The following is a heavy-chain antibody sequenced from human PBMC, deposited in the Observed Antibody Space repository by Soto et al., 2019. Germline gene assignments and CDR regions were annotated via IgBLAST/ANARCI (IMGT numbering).Heavy chain of an antibody. J-gene: IGHJ5*02. CDR1: GYTFTSYG. D-gene: IGHD2-15*01. V-gene: IGHV1-18*01. CDR2: ISAYNGNT. CDR3: ASVVGAVGGWVDP. Sequence: QVQLVQSGGEVKKPGASVKVSCKASGYTFTSYGISWVRQAPGQGLEWMGRISAYNGNTNYAQKLQGRVTITTDTPTSTAYMEMRSLRCDETGVYSCASVVGAVGGWVDPWGQGTVVTVSS.